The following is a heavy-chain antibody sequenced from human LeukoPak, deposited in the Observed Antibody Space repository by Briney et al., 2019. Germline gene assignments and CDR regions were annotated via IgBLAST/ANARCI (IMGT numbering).Heavy chain of an antibody. Sequence: ASVKVSCKASGYTFTSYGISWVRQAPGQGLEWMGWISAYNGNTNYAQKLQGRVTMTTDTSTSTAYMELGSLRSEDTAVYCCASYGRQRGGYCSGGSCYRDAFDIWGQGTMVTVSS. CDR2: ISAYNGNT. D-gene: IGHD2-15*01. CDR3: ASYGRQRGGYCSGGSCYRDAFDI. J-gene: IGHJ3*02. V-gene: IGHV1-18*01. CDR1: GYTFTSYG.